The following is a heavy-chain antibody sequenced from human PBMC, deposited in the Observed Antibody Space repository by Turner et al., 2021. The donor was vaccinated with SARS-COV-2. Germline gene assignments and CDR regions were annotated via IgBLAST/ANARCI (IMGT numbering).Heavy chain of an antibody. V-gene: IGHV3-9*01. Sequence: EVQLVESGGGLVQPGRSLRLSCAASGFTFDDYAMHWVRQAPGKGLEWVSGISWNSGTIDYADSVKGRFTISRDNAKNSLYLQMNSLRAEDTALYYCAKLADRSAYYYYGMDVWGQGTTVTVSS. D-gene: IGHD6-6*01. CDR3: AKLADRSAYYYYGMDV. CDR1: GFTFDDYA. CDR2: ISWNSGTI. J-gene: IGHJ6*02.